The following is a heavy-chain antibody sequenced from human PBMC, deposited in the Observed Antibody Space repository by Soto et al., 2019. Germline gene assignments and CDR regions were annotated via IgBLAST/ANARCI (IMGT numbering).Heavy chain of an antibody. V-gene: IGHV3-30*18. J-gene: IGHJ6*02. CDR2: ISYDGSNK. Sequence: GGSLRLSCAASGFTFSSYGMHWVRQAPGKGLEWVAVISYDGSNKYYADSVKGRFTISRDNSKNTLYLQMNSLRAEDTAVYYCAKDAYSSGSTLDVWGQGTTVTVSS. D-gene: IGHD6-19*01. CDR3: AKDAYSSGSTLDV. CDR1: GFTFSSYG.